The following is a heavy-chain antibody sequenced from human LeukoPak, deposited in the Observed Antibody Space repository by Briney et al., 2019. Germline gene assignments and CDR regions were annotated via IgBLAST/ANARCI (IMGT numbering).Heavy chain of an antibody. V-gene: IGHV3-30*03. CDR1: GFTFSTYG. D-gene: IGHD1-26*01. J-gene: IGHJ5*02. CDR3: GGYNWFDP. CDR2: ISNDGSDK. Sequence: VQPGRSLRLSCAASGFTFSTYGMHWVRQAPGKGLEWVAVISNDGSDKYYADSVKGRFTISRDNSKNTLYLRMNNLRVDDTAVYYCGGYNWFDPWGQGTLVTVSS.